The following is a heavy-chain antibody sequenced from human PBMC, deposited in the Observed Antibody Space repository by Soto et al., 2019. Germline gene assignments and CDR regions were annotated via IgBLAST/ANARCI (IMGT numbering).Heavy chain of an antibody. D-gene: IGHD2-2*01. CDR1: GGTFSSYA. CDR3: ARYQNENPAAMRYYYYYGMDV. CDR2: IIPIFGTA. V-gene: IGHV1-69*01. Sequence: QVQLVQSGAEVKKPGSSVKVSCKASGGTFSSYAISWVRQAPGQGLEWMGGIIPIFGTANYTQKFQGRVTITADESTSTAYMELSSLRSEDTAVYYCARYQNENPAAMRYYYYYGMDVWGQGTTVTVSS. J-gene: IGHJ6*02.